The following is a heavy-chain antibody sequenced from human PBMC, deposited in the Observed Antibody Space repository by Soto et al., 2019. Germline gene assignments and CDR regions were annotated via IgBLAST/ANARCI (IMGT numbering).Heavy chain of an antibody. CDR3: ARDKYSSGWYNYYYYGMDV. CDR1: GFTFSSYW. CDR2: INSDGSST. V-gene: IGHV3-74*01. J-gene: IGHJ6*02. D-gene: IGHD6-19*01. Sequence: SLRLSCAASGFTFSSYWMHWVRQAPGKGLVWVSRINSDGSSTSYADSVKGRFTISRDNAKNTLYLQMNSLRAEDTAVYYCARDKYSSGWYNYYYYGMDVWGQGTTVTVSS.